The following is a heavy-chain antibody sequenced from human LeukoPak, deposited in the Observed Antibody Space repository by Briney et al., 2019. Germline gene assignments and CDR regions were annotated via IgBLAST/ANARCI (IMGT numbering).Heavy chain of an antibody. CDR1: GFTISDHT. D-gene: IGHD2-8*01. CDR2: ISSGSSAI. J-gene: IGHJ4*02. V-gene: IGHV3-48*01. CDR3: ARGGFRTRGVCYDF. Sequence: GGSLRLSCAASGFTISDHTMNWVRQAPGKGLEWISDISSGSSAIHYVDFVKGRFTISRDNAKNSLYLQMNNLRAEDTAVYYCARGGFRTRGVCYDFWGQGTLVTVSS.